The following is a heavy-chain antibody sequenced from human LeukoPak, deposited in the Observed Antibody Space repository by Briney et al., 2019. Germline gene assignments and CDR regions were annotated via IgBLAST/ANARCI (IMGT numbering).Heavy chain of an antibody. CDR3: ARGYSSSLGYYYYGMDV. V-gene: IGHV4-61*02. CDR1: GGSISSSSYY. CDR2: IYTSGST. J-gene: IGHJ6*02. Sequence: PSETLSLTCIVSGGSISSSSYYWSWIRQPAGKGLEWIGRIYTSGSTNYNPSLKSRVTMSVDTSKNQFSLKLSSVTAADTAVYYCARGYSSSLGYYYYGMDVWGQGTTVTVSS. D-gene: IGHD6-13*01.